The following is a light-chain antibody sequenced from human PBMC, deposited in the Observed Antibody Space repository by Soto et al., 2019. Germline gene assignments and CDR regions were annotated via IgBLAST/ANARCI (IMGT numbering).Light chain of an antibody. V-gene: IGLV1-40*01. Sequence: QSVLTQPPSVSGAPGQRITLSCIGSSSNIGADYDVHWYHQLPGTAPKLLIYGNINRPSGVPDRFSGSKSGTSAVLAITGLPAEDEALYYCQSYANNLGFVFGTGTKVTVL. J-gene: IGLJ1*01. CDR2: GNI. CDR3: QSYANNLGFV. CDR1: SSNIGADYD.